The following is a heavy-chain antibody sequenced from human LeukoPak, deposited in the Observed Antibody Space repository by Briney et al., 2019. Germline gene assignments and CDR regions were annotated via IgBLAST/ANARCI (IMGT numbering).Heavy chain of an antibody. Sequence: ASVKVSCKASGYTFTGYYLHWLRQAPGQGLQWMGWINPDNGGTDYAQKFQGTVTMTRDTSISTVYMELTSLRSDDTAVYYCARGGINWGSSFFSFDYWGQGTVVTVSS. CDR2: INPDNGGT. V-gene: IGHV1-2*02. CDR1: GYTFTGYY. J-gene: IGHJ4*02. D-gene: IGHD7-27*01. CDR3: ARGGINWGSSFFSFDY.